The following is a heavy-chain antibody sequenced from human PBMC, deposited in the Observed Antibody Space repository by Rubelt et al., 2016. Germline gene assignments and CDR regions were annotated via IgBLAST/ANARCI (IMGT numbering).Heavy chain of an antibody. CDR3: ARHKDTIFTSPFDY. V-gene: IGHV4-39*01. D-gene: IGHD2-15*01. Sequence: QLQLQESGPGLVKPSETLSLTRTVSGGSISSSSYYWGWIRQPPGKGLEWIGSIYYSGSTYYSPSLKSRVTISVDTSKNQFSLNLTSVTAADTAVYYCARHKDTIFTSPFDYWGQGTLVTVSS. CDR2: IYYSGST. CDR1: GGSISSSSYY. J-gene: IGHJ4*02.